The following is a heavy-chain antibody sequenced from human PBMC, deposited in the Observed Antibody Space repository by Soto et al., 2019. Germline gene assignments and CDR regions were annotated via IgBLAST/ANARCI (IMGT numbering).Heavy chain of an antibody. V-gene: IGHV1-69*13. Sequence: SVKVSCKASGGTFSSYAISWVRQAPGQGLEWMGGIIPIFGTANYAQKFQGRVTITADESTSTAYMELSSLRAEDTAVYYCAKDYSSSFSYYYGMDVWGQGTTLPVSS. D-gene: IGHD6-6*01. CDR2: IIPIFGTA. CDR1: GGTFSSYA. J-gene: IGHJ6*02. CDR3: AKDYSSSFSYYYGMDV.